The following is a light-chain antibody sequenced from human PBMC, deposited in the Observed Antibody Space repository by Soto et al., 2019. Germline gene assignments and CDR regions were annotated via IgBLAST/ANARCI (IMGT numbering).Light chain of an antibody. J-gene: IGKJ1*01. CDR3: QQRSNWNT. CDR2: DAS. Sequence: EIVLTQSPATLSLSPGERATLSCRASQSVSSYLAWYQQKPGQAPRLLIYDASNRATGIPARFSGSGSGTAFPLTISSLEPEDFAVYYCQQRSNWNTFGQGTKVEIK. CDR1: QSVSSY. V-gene: IGKV3-11*01.